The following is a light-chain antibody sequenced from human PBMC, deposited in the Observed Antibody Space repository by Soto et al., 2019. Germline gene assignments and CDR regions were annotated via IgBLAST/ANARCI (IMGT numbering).Light chain of an antibody. J-gene: IGKJ1*01. CDR3: QQYYSTPTWT. CDR1: QNILLSSNNKNY. Sequence: DIVLTQPPDSLAVSLGERATINCKSSQNILLSSNNKNYLAWYQQKPRQPPKLLIYWASTRESGVPDRFSGSGSGTDFTLTISSLQAEEVEGYYCQQYYSTPTWTFGQGTKVQIK. CDR2: WAS. V-gene: IGKV4-1*01.